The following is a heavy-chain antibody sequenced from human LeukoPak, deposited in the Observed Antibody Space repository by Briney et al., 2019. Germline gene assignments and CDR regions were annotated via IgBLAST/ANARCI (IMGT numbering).Heavy chain of an antibody. J-gene: IGHJ6*02. CDR1: GFTFSNYG. CDR3: VREPSEPDYGMDV. CDR2: IWYDATKK. D-gene: IGHD1-1*01. Sequence: HAGGSLRLSCAASGFTFSNYGIVWVRQAPGKGLEWVGVIWYDATKKYYIDSVKGRFTISRDNSKNTLYLQMNSLRAEDTSVYYCVREPSEPDYGMDVWGQGTTVTVSS. V-gene: IGHV3-33*01.